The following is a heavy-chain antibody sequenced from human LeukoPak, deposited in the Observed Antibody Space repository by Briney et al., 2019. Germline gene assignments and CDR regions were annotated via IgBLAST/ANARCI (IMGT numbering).Heavy chain of an antibody. J-gene: IGHJ4*02. CDR3: ARAKPKNMVRGLIMRRESRYYFDY. CDR2: IYSGGST. Sequence: GGSLRLSCAASGFTVSSNYMSWVRQAPGKGLEWASVIYSGGSTYYADSVKGRFTISRDNSKSTLYIQMNSLRAEDTAVYYCARAKPKNMVRGLIMRRESRYYFDYWGQGTLVTVSS. CDR1: GFTVSSNY. V-gene: IGHV3-53*01. D-gene: IGHD3-10*01.